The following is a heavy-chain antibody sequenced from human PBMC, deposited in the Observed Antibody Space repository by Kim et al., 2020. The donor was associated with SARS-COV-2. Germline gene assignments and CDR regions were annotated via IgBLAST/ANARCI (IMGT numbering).Heavy chain of an antibody. CDR1: GFTFSSYA. Sequence: GGSLRLSCAASGFTFSSYAMSWVRQAPGKGLEWVSAISGSGGSTYYADSVKGRFTISRDNSKNTLYLQMNSLRAEDTAVYYCAKDALKAALFWSGKYFDYWGQGTLVTVSS. CDR3: AKDALKAALFWSGKYFDY. J-gene: IGHJ4*02. CDR2: ISGSGGST. V-gene: IGHV3-23*01. D-gene: IGHD3-3*01.